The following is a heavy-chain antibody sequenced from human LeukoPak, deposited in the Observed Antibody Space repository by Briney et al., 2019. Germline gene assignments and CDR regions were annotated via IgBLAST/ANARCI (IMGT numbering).Heavy chain of an antibody. V-gene: IGHV1-8*01. CDR1: GYTFTNYD. CDR2: MNPKSGNT. D-gene: IGHD3-10*01. Sequence: ASVKVSCKASGYTFTNYDINRVRPATAPRLEWMGWMNPKSGNTGFAQKFQGRVSMTRSSSIGTAYMELSSLIFEDTAVYYCARTAGDLDYWGQGTLVTVSS. CDR3: ARTAGDLDY. J-gene: IGHJ4*02.